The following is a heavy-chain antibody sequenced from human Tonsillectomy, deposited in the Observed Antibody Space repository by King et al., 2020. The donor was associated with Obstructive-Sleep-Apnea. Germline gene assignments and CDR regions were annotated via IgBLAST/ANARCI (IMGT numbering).Heavy chain of an antibody. V-gene: IGHV3-53*04. D-gene: IGHD3-16*01. CDR1: GFSVTSSY. Sequence: VQLVESGGGLVQPGGSLRLSCAASGFSVTSSYINWVRQAPGKGLEWVSVIYSSGTTHYADSLKGRFTISRHNSNNTVYLQMNSLRAEDTAVYYCARDRYDYGVDNSTLHYYGMDVWGQGTTVIVS. CDR3: ARDRYDYGVDNSTLHYYGMDV. J-gene: IGHJ6*02. CDR2: IYSSGTT.